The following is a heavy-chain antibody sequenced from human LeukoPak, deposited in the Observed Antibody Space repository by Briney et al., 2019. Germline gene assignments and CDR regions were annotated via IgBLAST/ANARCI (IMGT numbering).Heavy chain of an antibody. D-gene: IGHD4-17*01. Sequence: SETLSLTCTVSGGSISSGSYYWSWIRQPAGKGLEWIGRIYTSGSTNYNPSLKSRVTISVDTSKNQFSLKLSSVTVADTAVYYCARENSYGDYIDYWGQGTLVTVSS. CDR1: GGSISSGSYY. V-gene: IGHV4-61*02. J-gene: IGHJ4*02. CDR2: IYTSGST. CDR3: ARENSYGDYIDY.